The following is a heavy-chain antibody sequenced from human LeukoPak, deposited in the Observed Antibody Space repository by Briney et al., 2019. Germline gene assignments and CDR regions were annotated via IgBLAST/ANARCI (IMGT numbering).Heavy chain of an antibody. CDR3: AGDAKTYYYDSSGRNWFDP. CDR2: IYYSGST. D-gene: IGHD3-22*01. V-gene: IGHV4-39*02. Sequence: DPSETLSLTCTVSGGSISNNNYYWGWIRQPPGKGLAWIGSIYYSGSTYYNPSLKSRVTISVDTSKNQFSLKLSSVTAADTAVYYCAGDAKTYYYDSSGRNWFDPWGQGTLVTVSS. J-gene: IGHJ5*02. CDR1: GGSISNNNYY.